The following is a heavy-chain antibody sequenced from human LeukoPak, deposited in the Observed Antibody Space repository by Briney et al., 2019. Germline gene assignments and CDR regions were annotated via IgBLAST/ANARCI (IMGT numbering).Heavy chain of an antibody. CDR2: INSDGSST. Sequence: GGSLRLSCAASGFTFSSYWMHWVRQAPGKGLVWVSRINSDGSSTSYADSVKGRFTISRDNAKNTLYLQMNSLRAEDTAVYYCARGDPYYYDSSGYRFDYWGQGTLVTASS. V-gene: IGHV3-74*01. D-gene: IGHD3-22*01. CDR3: ARGDPYYYDSSGYRFDY. J-gene: IGHJ4*02. CDR1: GFTFSSYW.